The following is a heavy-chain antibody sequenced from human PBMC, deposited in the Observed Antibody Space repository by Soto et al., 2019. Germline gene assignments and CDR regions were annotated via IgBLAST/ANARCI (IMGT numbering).Heavy chain of an antibody. Sequence: EVQLVESGGGLVQPGRSLRLACAASGFTFDDYAMHWVRQGPGKGLGWVSGISWNSGRIDYADSVKGRFTISRDNAKKSLYLQRKCPGGGDTALYYCAKDKREYVSGCTYFDNWGQGTLVSVSS. J-gene: IGHJ4*02. D-gene: IGHD3-10*01. CDR1: GFTFDDYA. CDR2: ISWNSGRI. V-gene: IGHV3-9*01. CDR3: AKDKREYVSGCTYFDN.